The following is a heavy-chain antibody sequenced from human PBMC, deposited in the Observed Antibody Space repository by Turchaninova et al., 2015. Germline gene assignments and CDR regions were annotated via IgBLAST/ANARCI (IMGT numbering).Heavy chain of an antibody. CDR3: ARRLYGDDGYFDY. D-gene: IGHD4-17*01. J-gene: IGHJ4*02. CDR1: GGPRLPTSSY. Sequence: QLQLQESGPGLVRPSETLSLSCTVPGGPRLPTSSYWGGIPQPPGKGLEWIGDIYFSGSTHYNPSLKSRVSISGDTSKNQFALKLSSVTAADTAVYYCARRLYGDDGYFDYWGQGTLVTVSS. V-gene: IGHV4-39*01. CDR2: IYFSGST.